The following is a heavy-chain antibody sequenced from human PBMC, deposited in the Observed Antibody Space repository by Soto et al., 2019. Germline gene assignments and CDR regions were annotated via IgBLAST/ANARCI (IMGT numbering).Heavy chain of an antibody. D-gene: IGHD3-3*01. J-gene: IGHJ6*02. CDR3: ARTPNDGDFWSGYLLYYYYGMDV. CDR2: ISAYNGNT. CDR1: GYTFTSYG. Sequence: VELVESGAEVKKPGASVKVSCKASGYTFTSYGISWVRQAPGQGLEWMGWISAYNGNTNYAQKLQGRVTMTTDTSTSTAYMELRSLRSDDTAVYYCARTPNDGDFWSGYLLYYYYGMDVWGQGTTVTVSS. V-gene: IGHV1-18*04.